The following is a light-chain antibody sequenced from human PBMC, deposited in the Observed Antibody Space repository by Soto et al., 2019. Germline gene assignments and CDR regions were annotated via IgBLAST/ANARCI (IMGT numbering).Light chain of an antibody. CDR2: GAS. V-gene: IGKV3-15*01. J-gene: IGKJ1*01. CDR1: HSVSSS. CDR3: QQYNNWPRT. Sequence: EIVMTQSPATLSLSPGESATLSCRASHSVSSSLAWYQQKPGQAPWLLIYGASNRATGIPARFSGSGSGAEFTLTISSLHSEDFAVYYCQQYNNWPRTFGQGTRLEIK.